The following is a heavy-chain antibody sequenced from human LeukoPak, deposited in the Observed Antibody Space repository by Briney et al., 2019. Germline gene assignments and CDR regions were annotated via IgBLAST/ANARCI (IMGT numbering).Heavy chain of an antibody. Sequence: PSETLSLTCAVSGYSISSGYYWGWIRQPPGKGLEWIGYIYYSGSTNYNPSLKSRVTISVDTSKNQFSLKLSSVTAADTAVYYCVSLNYAPYYYYYMDVWGKGTTVTVSS. CDR2: IYYSGST. CDR1: GYSISSGYY. D-gene: IGHD4-11*01. CDR3: VSLNYAPYYYYYMDV. J-gene: IGHJ6*03. V-gene: IGHV4-61*01.